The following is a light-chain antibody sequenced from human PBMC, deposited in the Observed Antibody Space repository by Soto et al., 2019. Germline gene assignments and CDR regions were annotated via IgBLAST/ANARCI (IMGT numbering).Light chain of an antibody. CDR2: AAS. J-gene: IGKJ1*01. CDR3: QKYNSAPRT. CDR1: QGISNY. V-gene: IGKV1-27*01. Sequence: DIQMTQSPSSLSASVGDRVTITCRASQGISNYLAWYQQKPGKVPKLLIFAASTLQSGVSSRFSGSGSGTDFTLTITSLQPEDVATYYCQKYNSAPRTFGQGNKVEIK.